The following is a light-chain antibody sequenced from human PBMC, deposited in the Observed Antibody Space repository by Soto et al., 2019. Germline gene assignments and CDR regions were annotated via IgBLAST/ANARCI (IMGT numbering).Light chain of an antibody. CDR1: QSVSSN. CDR3: QQYNSWWT. J-gene: IGKJ1*01. Sequence: IVMTQSPATLSVSPGERATLSCRASQSVSSNLAWYQQKPGQAPRLLIYGASSRATGIPARFSGSGSGTEFPLTITSLQPEDVAVYHCQQYNSWWTFGQGTKVEIK. CDR2: GAS. V-gene: IGKV3-15*01.